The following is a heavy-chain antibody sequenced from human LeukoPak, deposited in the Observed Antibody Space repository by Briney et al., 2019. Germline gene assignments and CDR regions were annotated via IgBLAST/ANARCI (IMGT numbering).Heavy chain of an antibody. CDR1: SGSISSYY. CDR2: IYYSGST. CDR3: ARGYCSGGSCYGPYNWFDS. D-gene: IGHD2-15*01. J-gene: IGHJ5*01. Sequence: SETLSLTCTVSSGSISSYYWSWIRQPPGKGLEWIGYIYYSGSTNYNPSLKSRVTISVDTSKNQFSLKLSSVTAADTAVYYCARGYCSGGSCYGPYNWFDSWGQGTLVTVSS. V-gene: IGHV4-59*01.